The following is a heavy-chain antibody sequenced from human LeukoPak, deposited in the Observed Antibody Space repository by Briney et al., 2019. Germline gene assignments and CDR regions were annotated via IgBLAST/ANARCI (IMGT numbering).Heavy chain of an antibody. CDR3: ARPPYYYGSGSSDFDY. V-gene: IGHV5-51*01. CDR1: GYSLTSYW. CDR2: IYPGDSDT. D-gene: IGHD3-10*01. J-gene: IGHJ4*02. Sequence: GESLKISCKGSGYSLTSYWIGWVRQMPGKGLEWMGIIYPGDSDTRYSPSFQGQVTISADKSISTAYLQWSSLKASDTAMYYCARPPYYYGSGSSDFDYWGQGTLVTVSS.